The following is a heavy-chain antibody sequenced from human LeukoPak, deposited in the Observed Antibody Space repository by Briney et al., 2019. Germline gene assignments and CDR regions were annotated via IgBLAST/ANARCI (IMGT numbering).Heavy chain of an antibody. CDR2: IYYSGST. CDR1: GGSISSYY. Sequence: SETLSLTCTVSGGSISSYYWSWIRQPPGKGLEWIGYIYYSGSTNYNPSLKSRVTISVDTSKNQFSLKLSSVAAADTAVYYCARVEYGGNPLDYWGQGTLVTVSS. J-gene: IGHJ4*02. CDR3: ARVEYGGNPLDY. V-gene: IGHV4-59*01. D-gene: IGHD4-23*01.